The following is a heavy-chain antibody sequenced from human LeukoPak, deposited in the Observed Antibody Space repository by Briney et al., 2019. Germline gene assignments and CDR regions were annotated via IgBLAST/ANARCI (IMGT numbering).Heavy chain of an antibody. CDR1: GGSISSGGYY. Sequence: PSQTLSLTCTVSGGSISSGGYYRSWIRQHPGKGLEWIGSIYYSGSTYYNPSLKSRVTISVDTSKNQFSLKLNSVTAADTAVYYCAVVVAGTGLHYFDYWGQGTLVTVSS. D-gene: IGHD6-19*01. J-gene: IGHJ4*02. CDR2: IYYSGST. CDR3: AVVVAGTGLHYFDY. V-gene: IGHV4-30-2*03.